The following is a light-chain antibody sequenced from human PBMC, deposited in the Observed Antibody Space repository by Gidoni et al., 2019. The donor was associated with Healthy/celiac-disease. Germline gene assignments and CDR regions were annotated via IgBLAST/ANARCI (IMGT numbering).Light chain of an antibody. CDR1: QSVLYSSNNKNY. J-gene: IGKJ4*01. V-gene: IGKV4-1*01. CDR2: CAS. CDR3: QQYYSTPRT. Sequence: DIVMTQSPDSLAVSLGETATINSKASQSVLYSSNNKNYLAWYQQKPGQPPKLLIYCASTRESGVPYRFSGSGSGTDFTLTISSLQAEDFAVYYCQQYYSTPRTFGGGTKVEIK.